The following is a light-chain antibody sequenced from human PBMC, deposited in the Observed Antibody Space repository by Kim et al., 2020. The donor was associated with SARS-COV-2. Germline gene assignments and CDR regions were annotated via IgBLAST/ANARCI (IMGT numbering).Light chain of an antibody. V-gene: IGKV2-28*01. J-gene: IGKJ1*01. CDR2: LGS. CDR3: MQALQTPPT. Sequence: DIVMTQSPLYLPVTPGEPASIPCRSSQSLLHSNGYNYLVWYLQKPGQSPQLLIYLGSNRASGVPDRFSGSGSGTDFSLKISRVEAEDVGVYYCMQALQTPPTFGQGTKVDIK. CDR1: QSLLHSNGYNY.